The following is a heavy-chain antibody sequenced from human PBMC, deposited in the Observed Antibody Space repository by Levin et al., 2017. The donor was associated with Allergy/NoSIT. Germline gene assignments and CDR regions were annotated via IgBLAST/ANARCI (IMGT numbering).Heavy chain of an antibody. J-gene: IGHJ3*02. CDR3: AKESPYNWNDAARIDAFDS. CDR2: ITGSGSNT. V-gene: IGHV3-23*01. CDR1: GFSFSTYA. D-gene: IGHD1-20*01. Sequence: GESLKISCAASGFSFSTYAMTWVRQAPRKGLEWISSITGSGSNTYYADSAKGRFTISRDNSKNTLYLQMDSLRAEDTAAYYCAKESPYNWNDAARIDAFDSWGQGTMVTVSS.